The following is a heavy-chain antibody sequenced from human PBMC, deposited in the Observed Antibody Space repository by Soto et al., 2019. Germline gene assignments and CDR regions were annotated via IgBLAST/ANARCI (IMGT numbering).Heavy chain of an antibody. D-gene: IGHD3-10*01. J-gene: IGHJ4*02. CDR2: IYTSGST. CDR3: AAQPLGSRTRDY. CDR1: GGSISSYY. Sequence: QVQLQESGPGLVKPSETLSLTCTVSGGSISSYYWSWIRQPAGKGLEWIGRIYTSGSTNYNPSLKRRVTMSVDTSKNQFSLQLSSVPAADTSVYYCAAQPLGSRTRDYWGQGPLVTVSS. V-gene: IGHV4-4*07.